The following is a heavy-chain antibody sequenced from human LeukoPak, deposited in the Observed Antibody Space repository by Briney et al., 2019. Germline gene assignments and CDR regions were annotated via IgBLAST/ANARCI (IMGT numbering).Heavy chain of an antibody. D-gene: IGHD6-19*01. V-gene: IGHV4-59*01. Sequence: SETLSLTCTVSGGSISSYYWSWIRQPPGKGLEWIGYIYYSGSTNYNPSLKSRVTISVDTSKNQFSLKLSSVTAADTAVYYCARGIIAVAGVFDPWGQGTLVTVSS. CDR2: IYYSGST. CDR1: GGSISSYY. J-gene: IGHJ5*02. CDR3: ARGIIAVAGVFDP.